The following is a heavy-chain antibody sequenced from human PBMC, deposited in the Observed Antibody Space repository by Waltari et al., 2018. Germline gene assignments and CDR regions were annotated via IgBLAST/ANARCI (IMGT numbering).Heavy chain of an antibody. CDR2: ISGRCGST. CDR3: AKIPPIIVATWYYFDY. Sequence: EVQLVESGGGLVQPGGSLRLSCAASGFTFSSYAMSWVRQAPGKGLEWVSAISGRCGSTDDADSVKGRFTISRDNSKNTLYLQMNSLRAEDTAVYYCAKIPPIIVATWYYFDYWGQGTLVTVSS. D-gene: IGHD5-12*01. CDR1: GFTFSSYA. J-gene: IGHJ4*02. V-gene: IGHV3-23*04.